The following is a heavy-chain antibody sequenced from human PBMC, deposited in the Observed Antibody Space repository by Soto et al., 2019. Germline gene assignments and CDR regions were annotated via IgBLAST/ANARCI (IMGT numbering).Heavy chain of an antibody. CDR1: GYPFPSYG. J-gene: IGHJ6*02. Sequence: ASVKVSCKAAGYPFPSYGISWLRQAPGQGLEWMGWISAYNGNTNYAQKLQGRVTMTTDTSTSTAYMELRSLRSDDTAVYYCARDPDSGYDDYYGMDVWGQGTTVTVSS. V-gene: IGHV1-18*01. CDR2: ISAYNGNT. CDR3: ARDPDSGYDDYYGMDV. D-gene: IGHD5-12*01.